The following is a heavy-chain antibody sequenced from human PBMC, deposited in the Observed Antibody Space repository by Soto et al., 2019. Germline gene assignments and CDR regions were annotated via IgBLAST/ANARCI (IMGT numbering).Heavy chain of an antibody. CDR2: IYYSGST. Sequence: TLSLTCTVSGGSISSSSYYWGWIRQPPGKGLEWIGSIYYSGSTYYNPSLKSRVTISVDTSKNQFSLKLSSVTAADTAVYYRARHLSYYYDSSGYYPFFDYWRQGTLVTVSS. CDR1: GGSISSSSYY. J-gene: IGHJ4*02. CDR3: ARHLSYYYDSSGYYPFFDY. V-gene: IGHV4-39*01. D-gene: IGHD3-22*01.